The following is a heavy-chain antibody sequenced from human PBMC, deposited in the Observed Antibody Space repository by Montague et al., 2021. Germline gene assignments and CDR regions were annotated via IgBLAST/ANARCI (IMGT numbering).Heavy chain of an antibody. CDR3: TKDQDDYGDYVDWVDT. V-gene: IGHV3-23*01. Sequence: SLRLSCAASGFPFSSYAMSWVRQAPGKGLKWVSSITSGGSIYYADSVTGRFTISRDNSKNTLYLQMNSLRAEDTAVYYCTKDQDDYGDYVDWVDTWGQGTLVTVSS. J-gene: IGHJ5*02. CDR2: ITSGGSI. D-gene: IGHD4-17*01. CDR1: GFPFSSYA.